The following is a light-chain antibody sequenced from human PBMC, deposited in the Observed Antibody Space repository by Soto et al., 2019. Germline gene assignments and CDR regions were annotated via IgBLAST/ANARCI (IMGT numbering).Light chain of an antibody. CDR3: KQFNSSPIT. J-gene: IGKJ5*01. CDR1: QGISSY. CDR2: AAS. Sequence: DIQLTQSPSFLSASVGDRVTITCRASQGISSYLAWYQQKPGKAPKLLIYAASTLQSGVPSRFSGSGSGTEFTLTISSLQPEDFATYSCKQFNSSPITFGQGTRLESK. V-gene: IGKV1-9*01.